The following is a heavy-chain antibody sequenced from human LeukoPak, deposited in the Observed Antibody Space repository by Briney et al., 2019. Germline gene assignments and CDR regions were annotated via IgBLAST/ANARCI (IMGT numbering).Heavy chain of an antibody. V-gene: IGHV4-61*02. J-gene: IGHJ6*03. CDR1: GGSISSGSYY. CDR3: ARAASYYYGSGSYYKDYYYYYMDV. Sequence: SETLSLTCTVSGGSISSGSYYWSWIRQPAGKGLEWIGRIYTSGSTNYNPSLKSRVTISVDTSKNQFSLKLSSVTAADTAVYYCARAASYYYGSGSYYKDYYYYYMDVWGKGTTATVSS. CDR2: IYTSGST. D-gene: IGHD3-10*01.